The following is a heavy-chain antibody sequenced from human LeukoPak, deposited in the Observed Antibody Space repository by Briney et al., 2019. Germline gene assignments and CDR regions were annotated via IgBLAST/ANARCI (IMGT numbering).Heavy chain of an antibody. CDR2: IYHSGST. Sequence: SETLSLTCAVSGYSISSGYYWGWIRQPPGKGLEWIGSIYHSGSTYYNPSLKSRVTISVDTSKNQFSLKLSSVTAADTAVYYCARVTNYDYVWGSYSDYWGQGTLVTVSS. V-gene: IGHV4-38-2*01. J-gene: IGHJ4*02. CDR1: GYSISSGYY. D-gene: IGHD3-16*01. CDR3: ARVTNYDYVWGSYSDY.